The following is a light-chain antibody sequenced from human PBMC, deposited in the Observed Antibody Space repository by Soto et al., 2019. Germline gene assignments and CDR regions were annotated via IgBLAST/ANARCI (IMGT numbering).Light chain of an antibody. J-gene: IGKJ5*01. CDR2: ASS. CDR1: QGISSY. CDR3: QQLNTFPVT. Sequence: IQLTQSPSFLSASVGDRVTITCRASQGISSYLAWYQQTPGKAPKLLIYASSTLQSGVPSRFSGSGSGTEFTLTISSLQPEDFATYYCQQLNTFPVTFGQGTRLDI. V-gene: IGKV1-9*01.